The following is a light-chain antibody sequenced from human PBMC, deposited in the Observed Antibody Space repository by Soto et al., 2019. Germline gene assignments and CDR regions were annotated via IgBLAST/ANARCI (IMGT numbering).Light chain of an antibody. J-gene: IGKJ2*02. CDR2: GAS. V-gene: IGKV3-15*01. Sequence: EIVMTQSPATLSVSPGERATLSCRASQSVSTNLAWYQQRPGQAPRLLIFGASTRATGIPARVSGSGSGTAFTISIRQFEYYEFADCYRHNYKKSSCTFGPGTKVEIK. CDR3: HNYKKSSCT. CDR1: QSVSTN.